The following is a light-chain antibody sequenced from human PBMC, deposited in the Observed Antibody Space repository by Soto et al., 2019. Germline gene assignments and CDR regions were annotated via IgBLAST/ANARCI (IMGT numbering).Light chain of an antibody. V-gene: IGKV2-28*01. Sequence: DIVMTQSPLSLPVTPGEPASISCRSSQSLLHSNGYNYLDWYLQKPGQSPQLLIYDASNRATGIPARFSGSGSGTDFTLTISSLEPEDFAVYYCQQRSNWPLTFGPGTKVDIK. CDR1: QSLLHSNGYNY. CDR3: QQRSNWPLT. CDR2: DAS. J-gene: IGKJ3*01.